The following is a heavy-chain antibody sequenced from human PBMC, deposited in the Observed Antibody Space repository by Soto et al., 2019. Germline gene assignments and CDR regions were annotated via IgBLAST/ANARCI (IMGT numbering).Heavy chain of an antibody. D-gene: IGHD6-19*01. CDR1: GFTFSSYA. Sequence: GGSLRLSCAASGFTFSSYAMSWVRQAPGKGLEWVSAISGSGGSTYYADSVKGRFTISRDNSKNTLYLQMNSLRAEDTAVYYCAKDVGGWYGGYYYYYMDVWGKGTTVTVSS. CDR3: AKDVGGWYGGYYYYYMDV. V-gene: IGHV3-23*01. J-gene: IGHJ6*03. CDR2: ISGSGGST.